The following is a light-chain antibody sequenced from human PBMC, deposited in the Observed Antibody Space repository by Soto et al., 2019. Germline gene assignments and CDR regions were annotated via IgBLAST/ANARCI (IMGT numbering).Light chain of an antibody. V-gene: IGLV2-14*01. J-gene: IGLJ1*01. CDR3: SSYTSSTTSV. Sequence: QSALTQPASVSGSPGQSITISCTGTSSDVGGYNYVSWYQHHPGKAPKLMIYEVSNRPSGVSNRFSGSKSGNTASLTISRPQAEDEADYYCSSYTSSTTSVFGTGTKLTVL. CDR1: SSDVGGYNY. CDR2: EVS.